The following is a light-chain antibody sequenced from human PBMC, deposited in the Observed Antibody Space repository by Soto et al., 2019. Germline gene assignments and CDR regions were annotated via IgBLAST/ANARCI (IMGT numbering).Light chain of an antibody. CDR2: DVT. CDR3: CSYAGSSTYV. V-gene: IGLV2-11*01. J-gene: IGLJ1*01. CDR1: SSEVGAYNY. Sequence: QSALTQPRSVSGSPGQSVTISCTGTSSEVGAYNYVSWYQQYPGKAPKLLIFDVTERPSGIPDRFSGSKSDNTASLTISGLQTEDEADYYCCSYAGSSTYVFGTGTKVTVL.